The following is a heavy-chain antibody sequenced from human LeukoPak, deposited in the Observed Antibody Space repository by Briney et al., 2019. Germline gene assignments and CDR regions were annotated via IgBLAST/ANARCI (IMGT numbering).Heavy chain of an antibody. D-gene: IGHD1-20*01. CDR3: AKDLKWNDRGYMDV. V-gene: IGHV3-9*01. CDR2: ISWNSGSI. J-gene: IGHJ6*03. CDR1: GFTFDDYA. Sequence: GGSLRLSCAASGFTFDDYAMHWVRQAPGKGLEWVSGISWNSGSIGYADSVKGRFTISRDNAKNSLYLQTNSLRAEDTALYYCAKDLKWNDRGYMDVWGKGTTVTVSS.